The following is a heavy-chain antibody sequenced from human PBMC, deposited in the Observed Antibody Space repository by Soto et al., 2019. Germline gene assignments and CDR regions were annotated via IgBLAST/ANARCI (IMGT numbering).Heavy chain of an antibody. D-gene: IGHD1-1*01. Sequence: EVQLLESGGGLVQPGGSLRLSCAASGFTFSSYAMNWVRLAPGKGLEWVSVISGSGGSTYYADSVKGRFTISRDNSKNTRDLQMNSLRAEDTAVYYCAKRATGTYFDYWGQGTLVTVSS. CDR1: GFTFSSYA. J-gene: IGHJ4*02. CDR3: AKRATGTYFDY. V-gene: IGHV3-23*01. CDR2: ISGSGGST.